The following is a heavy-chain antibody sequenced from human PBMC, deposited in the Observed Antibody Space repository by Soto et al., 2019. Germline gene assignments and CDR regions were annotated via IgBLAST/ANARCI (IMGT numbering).Heavy chain of an antibody. CDR2: ICYSGTT. D-gene: IGHD2-2*01. J-gene: IGHJ6*02. Sequence: PSETLSLTCTVSGGSISNNDYAWGWIRQPPGKGLEWIGDICYSGTTHYNPSLKSRVTMSVDTSKNQFSLKLSSVTAADTAVYYCARHDCVSSNCSSYYGMDVWGQGTTVTVSS. CDR3: ARHDCVSSNCSSYYGMDV. CDR1: GGSISNNDYA. V-gene: IGHV4-39*01.